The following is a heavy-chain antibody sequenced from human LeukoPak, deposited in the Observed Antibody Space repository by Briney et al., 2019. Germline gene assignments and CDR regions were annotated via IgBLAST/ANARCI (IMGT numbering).Heavy chain of an antibody. Sequence: SVKVSCKASGGTFSSYAISWVRQAPGQGLEWMGGIIPIFGTANYAQKFQGRVTITADESTSTAYMELSSLRSEDTAVYYCAAIRNGYNWNSFDYWGQGALVTVSS. J-gene: IGHJ4*02. D-gene: IGHD1-7*01. V-gene: IGHV1-69*01. CDR2: IIPIFGTA. CDR3: AAIRNGYNWNSFDY. CDR1: GGTFSSYA.